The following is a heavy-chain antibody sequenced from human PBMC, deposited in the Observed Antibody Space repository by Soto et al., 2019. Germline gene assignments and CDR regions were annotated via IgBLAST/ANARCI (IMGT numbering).Heavy chain of an antibody. Sequence: PSETLSLTCTVSGGSISGYYWSWIRQPPGKGLEWIGYIYYSGSTNYNPSLKSRVTISVDTSKNQFSLKLSSVTAADTAVYYCARDKYSGSYHVGYDAFDIWGQGTMVTVSS. CDR3: ARDKYSGSYHVGYDAFDI. D-gene: IGHD1-26*01. V-gene: IGHV4-59*01. CDR1: GGSISGYY. J-gene: IGHJ3*02. CDR2: IYYSGST.